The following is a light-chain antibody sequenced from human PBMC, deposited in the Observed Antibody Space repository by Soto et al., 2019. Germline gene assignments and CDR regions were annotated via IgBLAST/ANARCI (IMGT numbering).Light chain of an antibody. V-gene: IGKV3-20*01. CDR1: QSVSSSY. CDR3: QQYAISRFT. Sequence: EIVLTQSPGTLSLSPGERATLSCRASQSVSSSYLAWYQQKPGQAPRLLIYGASSRATGIPDRFSGSGSGTDFTLTISRLEPEDFAVYYCQQYAISRFTFGQGTRLEIK. CDR2: GAS. J-gene: IGKJ5*01.